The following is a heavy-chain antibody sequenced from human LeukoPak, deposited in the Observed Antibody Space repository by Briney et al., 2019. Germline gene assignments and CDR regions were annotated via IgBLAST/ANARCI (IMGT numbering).Heavy chain of an antibody. D-gene: IGHD5-24*01. V-gene: IGHV3-30-3*01. CDR2: ISYDGSNK. J-gene: IGHJ6*02. CDR3: AREKKGLQYYYYYGMDV. CDR1: GFTFSSYA. Sequence: PGGSLRLSCAASGFTFSSYAMHWVRQAPGKGLEWVAVISYDGSNKYYADSVKGRFTISRDNSKNTLYLQMNSLRAEDTAVYYCAREKKGLQYYYYYGMDVWGQGTTVTVSS.